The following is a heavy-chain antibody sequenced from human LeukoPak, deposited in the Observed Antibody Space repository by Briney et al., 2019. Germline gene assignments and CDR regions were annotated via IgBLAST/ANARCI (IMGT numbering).Heavy chain of an antibody. CDR2: IRYDGSNK. CDR3: AKGGYCSSTSCYHYYYMDV. CDR1: GFTFSSYG. J-gene: IGHJ6*03. Sequence: GGSLRLSCAASGFTFSSYGMHWVRQAPGKGLEWVAFIRYDGSNKYYADSVKGRFTTSRDNSKNTPYLQMNSLRAEDTAVYYCAKGGYCSSTSCYHYYYMDVWGKGTTVTISS. D-gene: IGHD2-2*01. V-gene: IGHV3-30*02.